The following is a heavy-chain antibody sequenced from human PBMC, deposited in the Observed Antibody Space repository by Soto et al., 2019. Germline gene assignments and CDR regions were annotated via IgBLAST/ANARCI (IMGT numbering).Heavy chain of an antibody. CDR2: ISASGGRT. CDR3: AKDWDLLRAFDL. CDR1: GFTFSSYA. D-gene: IGHD1-26*01. Sequence: PGGSLRLSCAASGFTFSSYAMSWVRQAPGKGLEWVSGISASGGRTYYADSVKGRFTISRDNSKSTMYLQMSSLRVEDTAVYKCAKDWDLLRAFDLWGQGAMVT. J-gene: IGHJ3*01. V-gene: IGHV3-23*01.